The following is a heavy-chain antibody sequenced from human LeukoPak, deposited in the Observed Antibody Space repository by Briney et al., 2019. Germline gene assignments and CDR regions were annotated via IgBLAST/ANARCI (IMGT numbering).Heavy chain of an antibody. CDR3: ARDRGTYYYDSSGYYGAFDI. V-gene: IGHV4-59*12. CDR1: GGSISTYY. D-gene: IGHD3-22*01. CDR2: IYYSGST. Sequence: PSETLSLTCIVSGGSISTYYWSWIRQPPGKGLEWVGYIYYSGSTYYNPSLKSRVTISVDTSKNQFSPKLSSVTAAGTAVYYCARDRGTYYYDSSGYYGAFDIWGQGTMVTVSS. J-gene: IGHJ3*02.